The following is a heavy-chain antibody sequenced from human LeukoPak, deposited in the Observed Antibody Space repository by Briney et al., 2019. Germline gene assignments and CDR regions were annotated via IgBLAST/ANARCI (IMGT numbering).Heavy chain of an antibody. CDR3: ARRVAYYGPFDP. J-gene: IGHJ5*02. CDR2: IYYSGST. Sequence: SETLSLTCTVSGDSISSGDYYWSWIRQPPGKGLEWIGYIYYSGSTNYNPSLKSRVTISVDTSKNQFSLKLSSVTAADTAVYYCARRVAYYGPFDPWGQGTLVTVSS. D-gene: IGHD3-10*01. V-gene: IGHV4-61*08. CDR1: GDSISSGDYY.